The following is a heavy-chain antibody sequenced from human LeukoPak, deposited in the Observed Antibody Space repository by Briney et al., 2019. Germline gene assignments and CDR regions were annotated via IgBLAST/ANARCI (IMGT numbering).Heavy chain of an antibody. Sequence: GGSLRLSCAASGFTFSSYALSWVRQAPGKGLEGVSAISGSGGSTYHTDPVRGRFTISRDNSKNTLYLQMDSLRAEDTAVYYCASRNSSGWYWYFDYWGQGTLVTVSS. CDR3: ASRNSSGWYWYFDY. J-gene: IGHJ4*02. CDR1: GFTFSSYA. V-gene: IGHV3-23*01. CDR2: ISGSGGST. D-gene: IGHD6-19*01.